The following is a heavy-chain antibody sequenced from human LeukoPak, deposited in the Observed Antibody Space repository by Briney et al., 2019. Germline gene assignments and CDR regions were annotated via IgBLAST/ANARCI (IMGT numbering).Heavy chain of an antibody. Sequence: SGGSLRLSCAASGFTSSSYWMSWVRQAPGKGLEWVANIKQDGSEKYYVDSVKGRFTISRDNAKNSLYLQMNSLRAEDTAVYYCAREPLNYYDSSGYYYVINYFDYWGQGTLVTVSS. D-gene: IGHD3-22*01. V-gene: IGHV3-7*01. CDR2: IKQDGSEK. CDR1: GFTSSSYW. CDR3: AREPLNYYDSSGYYYVINYFDY. J-gene: IGHJ4*02.